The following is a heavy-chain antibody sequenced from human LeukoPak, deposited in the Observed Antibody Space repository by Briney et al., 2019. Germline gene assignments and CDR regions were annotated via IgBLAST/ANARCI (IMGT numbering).Heavy chain of an antibody. CDR3: AKNYRSSTSCYTG. D-gene: IGHD2-2*02. Sequence: PGGSLRLSCAASGFTFNIYAMSWVRQAPGKGLEWVSAISGSGSGTYYADSVKGRFTISRDNSKNTLYMQMNSLRAEDTAVYYCAKNYRSSTSCYTGWGQGTLVTVSS. CDR2: ISGSGSGT. V-gene: IGHV3-23*01. J-gene: IGHJ4*02. CDR1: GFTFNIYA.